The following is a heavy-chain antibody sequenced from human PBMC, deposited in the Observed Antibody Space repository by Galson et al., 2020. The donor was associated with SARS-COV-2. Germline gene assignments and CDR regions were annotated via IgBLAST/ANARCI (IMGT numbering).Heavy chain of an antibody. CDR2: VIPILALA. Sequence: SVKVSCKASGGPFSNYTFSWVRQARGQGLEWMGRVIPILALANYAQKFQDRVTITADKSTTTIYMELSSLRSDDTAVYYCARAKGDYYDSSGYYTLDYAFNIWGQGTTVSVSS. CDR1: GGPFSNYT. J-gene: IGHJ3*02. CDR3: ARAKGDYYDSSGYYTLDYAFNI. D-gene: IGHD3-22*01. V-gene: IGHV1-69*02.